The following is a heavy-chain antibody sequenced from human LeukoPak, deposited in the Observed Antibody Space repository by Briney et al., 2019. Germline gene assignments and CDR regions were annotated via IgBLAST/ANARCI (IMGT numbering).Heavy chain of an antibody. CDR2: IKEDGSDK. V-gene: IGHV3-7*01. CDR3: VRESGVWVGPGIGRPLDV. CDR1: GFTFSDYW. J-gene: IGHJ6*04. Sequence: GSLRLSCAVSGFTFSDYWMTWVRQAPGRGLEWVANIKEDGSDKQYVDSVQGRFTISRDNAGNSLHLQMNSLRVEDTAVYYCVRESGVWVGPGIGRPLDVWGKGTAVTVSS. D-gene: IGHD3-16*01.